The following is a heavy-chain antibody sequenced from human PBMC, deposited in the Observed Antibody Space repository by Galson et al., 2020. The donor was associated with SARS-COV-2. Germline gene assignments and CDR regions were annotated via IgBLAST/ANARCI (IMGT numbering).Heavy chain of an antibody. J-gene: IGHJ4*02. CDR3: AGDAYGDYYLDS. CDR2: TYYMSKWYT. Sequence: SQTLSHPCAISGDSVSSDTVAWHCIRQPPPRGPEWLGRTYYMSKWYTDYALSVRGRITVNPDTSKNQFSLHLNSVTPEDTALYYCAGDAYGDYYLDSWGQGILVTVSS. V-gene: IGHV6-1*01. D-gene: IGHD4-17*01. CDR1: GDSVSSDTVA.